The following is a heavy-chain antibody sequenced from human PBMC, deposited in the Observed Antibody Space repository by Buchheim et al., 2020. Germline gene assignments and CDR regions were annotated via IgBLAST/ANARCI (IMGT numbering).Heavy chain of an antibody. CDR2: ISPSIGNR. Sequence: QIRLVQSTSEVKKPGASVTVSCKTSGYNFLTYGVTWVRQAPGQGPEWMGSISPSIGNRNLAVKFKGRVTMTTDTSTGTAFLKLTRLRPDDTAVYFCVRDGRWGLLFADYWGPGTL. V-gene: IGHV1-18*01. J-gene: IGHJ4*02. D-gene: IGHD3-16*01. CDR3: VRDGRWGLLFADY. CDR1: GYNFLTYG.